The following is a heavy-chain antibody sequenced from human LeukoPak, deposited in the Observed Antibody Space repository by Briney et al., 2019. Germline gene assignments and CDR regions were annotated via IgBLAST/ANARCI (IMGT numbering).Heavy chain of an antibody. CDR3: AKSIAVAGRGDY. CDR1: GFTFTSHA. V-gene: IGHV3-23*01. CDR2: ISGNGRST. J-gene: IGHJ4*02. Sequence: PGGSLRLSCTASGFTFTSHAMTWVRQAPGKGPEWASSISGNGRSTYYSDSVRGRFTISRDNSRNTLYLQMNSLRAEDTAVYYCAKSIAVAGRGDYWGQGTLVTVSS. D-gene: IGHD6-19*01.